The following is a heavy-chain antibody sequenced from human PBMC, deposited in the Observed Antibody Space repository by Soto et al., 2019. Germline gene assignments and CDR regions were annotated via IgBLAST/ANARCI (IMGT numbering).Heavy chain of an antibody. Sequence: GGSLRLSCAASGFTFSSYAMGWVRQAPGKGLEWVSAISGSGGSTYYADSVKGRFTISRDNSKNTLYLQMNSLRAEDTAVYYCAKAGYCSSATCATRYSYMDVWGKGTTVTVSS. D-gene: IGHD2-2*01. CDR2: ISGSGGST. CDR3: AKAGYCSSATCATRYSYMDV. J-gene: IGHJ6*03. CDR1: GFTFSSYA. V-gene: IGHV3-23*01.